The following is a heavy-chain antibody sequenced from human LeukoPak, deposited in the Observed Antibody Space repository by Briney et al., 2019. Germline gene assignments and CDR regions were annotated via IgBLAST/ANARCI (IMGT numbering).Heavy chain of an antibody. Sequence: ASVKVSCKASGYTFTSYAMNWVRQAPGQGLEWMGWISAYNGNTNYAQKLQGRVTMTTDTSTSTAYMELRSLRSDDTAVYYCARGLRSGSSRNWFDPWGQGTLVTVSS. CDR3: ARGLRSGSSRNWFDP. CDR1: GYTFTSYA. V-gene: IGHV1-18*01. D-gene: IGHD1-26*01. J-gene: IGHJ5*02. CDR2: ISAYNGNT.